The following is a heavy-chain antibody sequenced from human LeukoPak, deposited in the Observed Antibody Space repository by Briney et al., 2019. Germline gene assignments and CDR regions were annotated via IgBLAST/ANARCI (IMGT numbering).Heavy chain of an antibody. D-gene: IGHD2-15*01. J-gene: IGHJ4*02. Sequence: GGSLRLSCAATGFTFSRDSMNWVRQAPGKGLEWVSYINGGSSPIYYADSVRGRFTISRDNAKNSLYLQMNSLRAEDTAVYYCVRDNPRCCGVVPANIDDYWGQGTLVTVSS. V-gene: IGHV3-48*01. CDR1: GFTFSRDS. CDR3: VRDNPRCCGVVPANIDDY. CDR2: INGGSSPI.